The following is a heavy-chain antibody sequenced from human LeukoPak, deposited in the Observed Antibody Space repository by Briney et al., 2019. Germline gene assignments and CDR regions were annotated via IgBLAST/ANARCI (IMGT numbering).Heavy chain of an antibody. CDR2: IYYSGGT. V-gene: IGHV4-39*07. CDR1: GGSISSSSYY. D-gene: IGHD2-2*02. J-gene: IGHJ4*02. CDR3: ARVRGRGGVPAAIRYYFDY. Sequence: SETLSLTCTVSGGSISSSSYYWGWIRQPPGKGLEWIGSIYYSGGTYYNPSLKSRVTISVDTSKNQFSLKLSSVTAADTAVYYCARVRGRGGVPAAIRYYFDYWGQGTLVTVSS.